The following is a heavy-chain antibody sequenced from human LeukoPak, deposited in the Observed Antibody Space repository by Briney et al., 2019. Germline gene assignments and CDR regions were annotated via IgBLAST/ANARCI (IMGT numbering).Heavy chain of an antibody. CDR2: VYYSGST. Sequence: SETLSLTCSVSGASVKSDYWSWIRQSPGKGLEWIANVYYSGSTNYNPSLKSRVTISVDASKNQISLKLGSVTAADTAVYYCARFWYSGSYFDYWGQGTLVTVSS. J-gene: IGHJ4*02. CDR3: ARFWYSGSYFDY. CDR1: GASVKSDY. D-gene: IGHD1-26*01. V-gene: IGHV4-59*08.